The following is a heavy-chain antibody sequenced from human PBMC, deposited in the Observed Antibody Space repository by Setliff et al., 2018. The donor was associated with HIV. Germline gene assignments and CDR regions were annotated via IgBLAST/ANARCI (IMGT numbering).Heavy chain of an antibody. CDR1: GYSFTSNW. CDR3: ARHRHTAACTLDAFDI. CDR2: IHPVDSDT. D-gene: IGHD2-8*01. V-gene: IGHV5-51*01. Sequence: PGESLTISCKGSGYSFTSNWIGWVRQMPGKGLEWMGIIHPVDSDTRYSPSFQGQVTISADKSISTAYLQWSTLKASDTAIYYCARHRHTAACTLDAFDIWGQGTVVTVSS. J-gene: IGHJ3*02.